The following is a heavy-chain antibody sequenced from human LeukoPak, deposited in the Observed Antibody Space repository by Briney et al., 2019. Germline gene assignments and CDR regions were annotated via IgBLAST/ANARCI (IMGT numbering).Heavy chain of an antibody. Sequence: ASVKVSCKASGYTFIDYYMHWVRQAPGQGLEWMGWISAYNGNTNYAQNLQGRVAMTTDTSTSTAYMELRSLRSDDTAMYYCARMEMATAIFDYWGQGTLVTVSS. V-gene: IGHV1-18*04. D-gene: IGHD5-24*01. CDR2: ISAYNGNT. CDR3: ARMEMATAIFDY. CDR1: GYTFIDYY. J-gene: IGHJ4*02.